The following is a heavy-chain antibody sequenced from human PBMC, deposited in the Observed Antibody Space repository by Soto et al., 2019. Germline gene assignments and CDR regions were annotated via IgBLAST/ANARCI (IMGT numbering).Heavy chain of an antibody. J-gene: IGHJ4*02. CDR3: AKADVEQWLVPHLDN. CDR2: ISCCGGST. D-gene: IGHD6-19*01. CDR1: GFNVKKFA. Sequence: EVPLLASGGGVVQPGGSLRLSCVASGFNVKKFAMAWVRQAPGEGLEWVSGISCCGGSTSYADSVKGRFSIARDDSKNTLSLQMTSLRVEDTAQYYCAKADVEQWLVPHLDNWGQGTLVTAS. V-gene: IGHV3-23*01.